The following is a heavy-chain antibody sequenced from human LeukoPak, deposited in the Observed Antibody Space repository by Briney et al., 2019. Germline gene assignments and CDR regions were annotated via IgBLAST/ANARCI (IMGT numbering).Heavy chain of an antibody. CDR2: LSSDGVNK. J-gene: IGHJ4*02. CDR1: GFTFSSYP. V-gene: IGHV3-30-3*01. CDR3: ARDPGTIDVFNYHFDY. D-gene: IGHD4-11*01. Sequence: GGSLRLSCAAAGFTFSSYPMHWVRQTPGKGLEWVAILSSDGVNKRYADSVQGRFTISRDNFKNTFYLQMNSLTAEDAAIYYCARDPGTIDVFNYHFDYWGQGTLVTVSS.